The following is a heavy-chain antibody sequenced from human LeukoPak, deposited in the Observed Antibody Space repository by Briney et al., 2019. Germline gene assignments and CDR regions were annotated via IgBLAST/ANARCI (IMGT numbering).Heavy chain of an antibody. CDR2: IYYSGST. J-gene: IGHJ4*02. D-gene: IGHD4-17*01. V-gene: IGHV4-39*07. CDR1: GGSISSSGYY. Sequence: PSETLSLTCTVSGGSISSSGYYWGWIRQPPGKGLEWIGSIYYSGSTFYNPSLKSRVTISVDTSKNQFSLELSSVTAADTAVYYCARLKATVSIHAYFDYWGQGTLVTVSS. CDR3: ARLKATVSIHAYFDY.